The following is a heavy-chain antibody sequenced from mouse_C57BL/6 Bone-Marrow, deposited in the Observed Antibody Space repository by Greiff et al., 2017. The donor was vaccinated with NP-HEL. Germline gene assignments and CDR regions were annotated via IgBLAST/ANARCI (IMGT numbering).Heavy chain of an antibody. V-gene: IGHV5-12*01. D-gene: IGHD1-1*01. CDR2: ISNGGGST. J-gene: IGHJ4*01. CDR3: ARRYYGSSYFYYYAMDY. CDR1: GFTFSDYY. Sequence: EVKLVESGGGLVQPGGSLKLSCAASGFTFSDYYMYWVRQTPEKRLEWVAYISNGGGSTYYPDTVKGRFTISRDNAKNTLYLQMSHLKSEDTAMYYCARRYYGSSYFYYYAMDYWGQGTSVTVSS.